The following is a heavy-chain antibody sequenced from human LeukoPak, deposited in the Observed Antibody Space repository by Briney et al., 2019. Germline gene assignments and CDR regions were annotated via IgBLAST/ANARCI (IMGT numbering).Heavy chain of an antibody. CDR2: IYTSGST. CDR1: GGSISSYY. Sequence: RSSETLSLTCTVSGGSISSYYWSWIRQPAGKGLEWIGRIYTSGSTNYNPSLKSRVTMSVDTSKNQFSLKLSSVTAADTAVYYCARGFHTYYDFWPSFDYWGQGTLVTVSS. V-gene: IGHV4-4*07. J-gene: IGHJ4*02. D-gene: IGHD3-3*01. CDR3: ARGFHTYYDFWPSFDY.